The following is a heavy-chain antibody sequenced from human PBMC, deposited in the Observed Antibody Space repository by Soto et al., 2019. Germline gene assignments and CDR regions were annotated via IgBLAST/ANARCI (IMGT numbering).Heavy chain of an antibody. CDR2: INHSGCT. CDR1: GGSFSGYY. CDR3: VACDYGDYHRY. V-gene: IGHV4-34*01. D-gene: IGHD4-17*01. Sequence: QVQLQQCGAGLLKPSETLSLTCAVYGGSFSGYYWSWVRQSPRKGLEWIGEINHSGCTNYNPSLKSRLTISVDTPKNQFSLKLSSVTAADTALYYCVACDYGDYHRYWGQGSLVTVSS. J-gene: IGHJ4*02.